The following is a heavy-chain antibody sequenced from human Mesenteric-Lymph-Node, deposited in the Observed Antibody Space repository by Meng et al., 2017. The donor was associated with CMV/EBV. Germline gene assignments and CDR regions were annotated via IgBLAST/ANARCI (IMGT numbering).Heavy chain of an antibody. Sequence: GFTFSSYWMHWVRQAPGKGLVWVSRINSDGSSTSYADSVKGRFTISRDNAKNTLYLQMNSLRAEDTAVYYCARVYYDFWSGYHPADYWGQGTLVTVSS. CDR1: GFTFSSYW. CDR2: INSDGSST. D-gene: IGHD3-3*01. J-gene: IGHJ4*02. CDR3: ARVYYDFWSGYHPADY. V-gene: IGHV3-74*01.